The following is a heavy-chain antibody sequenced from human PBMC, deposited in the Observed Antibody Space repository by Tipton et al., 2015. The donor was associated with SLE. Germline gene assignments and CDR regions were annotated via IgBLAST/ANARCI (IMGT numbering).Heavy chain of an antibody. Sequence: TLSLTCTVSGGSISSHYWSWIRQPPEKGLEWIGYIYYSGSTNYSPSLKSRVTISVDTSKNQFSLKLSSVTAADTAVYYCARGGTALNYWGQGTLVTVSS. CDR3: ARGGTALNY. J-gene: IGHJ4*02. CDR2: IYYSGST. V-gene: IGHV4-59*11. CDR1: GGSISSHY. D-gene: IGHD5-18*01.